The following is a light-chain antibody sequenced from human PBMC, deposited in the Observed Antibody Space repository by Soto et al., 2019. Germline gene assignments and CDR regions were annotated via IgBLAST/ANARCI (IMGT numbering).Light chain of an antibody. V-gene: IGKV3-20*01. J-gene: IGKJ4*01. Sequence: EIVLTQSPGTLSLSPGERATLSCRASQSVNSRYLAWYQQQKPGQAPRLLIYGASSRATGIPDRFSGSGSGTDFTLTISRLEPEDFAVYYWQQYGSSSLTFGGGTKVEIK. CDR1: QSVNSRY. CDR3: QQYGSSSLT. CDR2: GAS.